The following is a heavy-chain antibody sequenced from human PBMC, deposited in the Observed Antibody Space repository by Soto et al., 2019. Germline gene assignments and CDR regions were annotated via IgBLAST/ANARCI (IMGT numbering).Heavy chain of an antibody. CDR2: IYYSGST. Sequence: SETLSLTCTVSGGSISSAGYYWSWIRQHPGKGLEWIGYIYYSGSTNYNPSLKSRVTISVDTSKNQFSLKLSSVTAADTAVYYCARMGVVVVADYYYGMDVWGQGTTVTFSS. J-gene: IGHJ6*02. CDR1: GGSISSAGYY. V-gene: IGHV4-61*08. D-gene: IGHD2-15*01. CDR3: ARMGVVVVADYYYGMDV.